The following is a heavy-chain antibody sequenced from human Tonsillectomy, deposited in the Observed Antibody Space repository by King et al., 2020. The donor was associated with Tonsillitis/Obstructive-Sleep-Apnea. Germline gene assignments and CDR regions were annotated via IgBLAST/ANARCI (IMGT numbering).Heavy chain of an antibody. CDR2: IYYDGTT. J-gene: IGHJ6*03. V-gene: IGHV4-39*01. Sequence: QLQESGPGLVKPSETLSLTCTVSGGSTSSSSYYWGWIRQSPGKGLEWIGSIYYDGTTYYNRSLKSRVTISVDTSKNPFSLRLTSVTAADTAVYYCARHVDYTTSYSYCMDVWGKGTTVTVSS. CDR3: ARHVDYTTSYSYCMDV. CDR1: GGSTSSSSYY. D-gene: IGHD4-11*01.